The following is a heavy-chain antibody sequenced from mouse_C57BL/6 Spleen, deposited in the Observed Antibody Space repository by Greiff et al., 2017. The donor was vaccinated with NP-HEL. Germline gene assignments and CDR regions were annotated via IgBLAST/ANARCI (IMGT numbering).Heavy chain of an antibody. V-gene: IGHV1-53*01. Sequence: VQLQQPGTELVKPGASVKLSCKASGYTFTSYWMHWVKQRPGQGLEWIGNINPSNGGTNYNEKFKSKATLTVDKSSSTAYMQLSSLTSEDSAVYYCARSRGTGVYYFDYWGQGTTLTVSS. J-gene: IGHJ2*01. CDR3: ARSRGTGVYYFDY. D-gene: IGHD4-1*01. CDR1: GYTFTSYW. CDR2: INPSNGGT.